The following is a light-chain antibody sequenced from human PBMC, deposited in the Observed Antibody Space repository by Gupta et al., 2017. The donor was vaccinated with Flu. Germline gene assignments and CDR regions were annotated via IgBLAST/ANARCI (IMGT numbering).Light chain of an antibody. V-gene: IGKV1-39*01. CDR1: HSISNY. CDR2: AAT. J-gene: IGKJ2*01. Sequence: GDRVSITCRASHSISNYINWYQFKPGKAPKRLIYAATVLQSGVPSRFSGSGSGTDFTLTISGLLPEDFATYYCQQSFSLPLTFGQGTKLDI. CDR3: QQSFSLPLT.